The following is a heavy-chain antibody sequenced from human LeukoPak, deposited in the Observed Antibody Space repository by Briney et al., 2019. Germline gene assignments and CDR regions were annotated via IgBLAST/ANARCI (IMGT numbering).Heavy chain of an antibody. J-gene: IGHJ4*02. CDR3: ARGGQVWRSYRYNPAFDY. D-gene: IGHD3-16*02. V-gene: IGHV4-34*01. CDR2: INHSGST. Sequence: SETLSLTCAVYGGSFSGYYWSWIRQPPGKGLEWIWEINHSGSTNYNPSLKSRVTISVDTSKNQFSLKLSSVTAADTAVYYCARGGQVWRSYRYNPAFDYWGQGTLVTVSS. CDR1: GGSFSGYY.